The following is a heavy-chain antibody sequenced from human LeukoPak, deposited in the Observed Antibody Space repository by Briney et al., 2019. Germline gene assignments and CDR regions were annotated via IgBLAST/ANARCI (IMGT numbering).Heavy chain of an antibody. CDR2: ISGSGSTI. Sequence: GGSLRLSCAASGFTFSSYEMNWVRQAPGKGLEWVSYISGSGSTIYYADSVKGRFTISRDNAKNTLYLQMNSLRAEDTAVYYCAKDHGGTTVTYLLGYWGQGTLVTVSS. V-gene: IGHV3-48*03. J-gene: IGHJ4*02. CDR1: GFTFSSYE. D-gene: IGHD4-17*01. CDR3: AKDHGGTTVTYLLGY.